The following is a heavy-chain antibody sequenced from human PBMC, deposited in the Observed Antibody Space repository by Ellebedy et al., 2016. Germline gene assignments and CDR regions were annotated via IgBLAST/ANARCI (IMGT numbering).Heavy chain of an antibody. Sequence: GESLKISCAASGFTVSTNYMTWVRQAPGKGLEWVSVIYSGGGTYYADSVKGRFTISRDNAKNTVFLQMNSLRAEDTAVYYCAKEGDPRGRHSDSTRHWYFDLWGRGTLVTVSS. V-gene: IGHV3-53*01. CDR3: AKEGDPRGRHSDSTRHWYFDL. CDR2: IYSGGGT. J-gene: IGHJ2*01. CDR1: GFTVSTNY. D-gene: IGHD3-22*01.